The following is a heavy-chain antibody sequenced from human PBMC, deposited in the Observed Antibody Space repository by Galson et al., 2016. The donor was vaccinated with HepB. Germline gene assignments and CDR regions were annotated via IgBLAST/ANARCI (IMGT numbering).Heavy chain of an antibody. D-gene: IGHD2-2*01. CDR1: GGSISSGDYF. J-gene: IGHJ6*02. CDR3: ARGGGYCSATSCYFYHFGMDV. Sequence: TLSLTCTVSGGSISSGDYFWNWIRQHPGKGLEWIGFIHHTGSTSFGPALKSRLNISIDTSNNHFSLKLDSVTAADTAVYYCARGGGYCSATSCYFYHFGMDVWGQGTTVTVSS. V-gene: IGHV4-31*03. CDR2: IHHTGST.